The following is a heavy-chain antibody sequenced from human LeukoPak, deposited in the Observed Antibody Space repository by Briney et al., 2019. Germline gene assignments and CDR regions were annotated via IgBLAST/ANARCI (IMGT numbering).Heavy chain of an antibody. CDR2: IYTSGTT. CDR3: ARVSSRRLPPTYSYDRRNYFDY. Sequence: PSETLSLTCTVSGGSISSYYWSWIRQPAGKGLEWIGRIYTSGTTNYNPSLKSRITMSVDTSKNQFSLKLSSVTAADTAVYYCARVSSRRLPPTYSYDRRNYFDYWGQGTLVTVSS. V-gene: IGHV4-4*07. D-gene: IGHD3-22*01. J-gene: IGHJ4*02. CDR1: GGSISSYY.